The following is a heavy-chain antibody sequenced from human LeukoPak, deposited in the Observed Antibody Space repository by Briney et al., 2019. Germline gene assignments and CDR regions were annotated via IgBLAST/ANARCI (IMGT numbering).Heavy chain of an antibody. D-gene: IGHD6-13*01. Sequence: SETLSLTCTVSGVSISNDYWSWIRQPPGKGLECIGYIYYTGSTNYNPSLKSRVTISVDTSKNQLSLKLSSVTAADSAVYYCARGRYDSSWSRFDYWGQGTLVTVSS. CDR2: IYYTGST. V-gene: IGHV4-59*01. CDR1: GVSISNDY. J-gene: IGHJ4*02. CDR3: ARGRYDSSWSRFDY.